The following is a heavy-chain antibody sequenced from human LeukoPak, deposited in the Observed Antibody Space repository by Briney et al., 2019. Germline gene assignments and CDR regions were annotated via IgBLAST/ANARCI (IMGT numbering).Heavy chain of an antibody. D-gene: IGHD3-3*01. CDR2: ISDYNGNT. CDR1: GYTFTIYG. Sequence: ASVKVSCKASGYTFTIYGISCVRQAPGQGLEWRGWISDYNGNTNYAQKLQGRVTMTTDTSTSTAYMELRSLRSDDTAVYYCARDLKSYTEWLVHLDYWGQGTLVTVSS. V-gene: IGHV1-18*04. CDR3: ARDLKSYTEWLVHLDY. J-gene: IGHJ4*02.